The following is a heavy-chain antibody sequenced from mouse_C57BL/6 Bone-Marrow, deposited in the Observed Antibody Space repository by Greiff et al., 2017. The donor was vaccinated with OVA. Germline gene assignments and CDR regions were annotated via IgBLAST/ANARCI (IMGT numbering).Heavy chain of an antibody. J-gene: IGHJ2*01. V-gene: IGHV1-53*01. CDR1: GYTFTSYW. CDR2: INPSNGGT. Sequence: VQLQQPGTELVKPGASVTLSCKASGYTFTSYWMHWVKQRPGQGLEWIGNINPSNGGTNYNEKFKSKATLTVDKSSSTAYMQLSSLTSEDAAVDYYSRTGLRRSDYWGQGTTLTVSS. D-gene: IGHD2-4*01. CDR3: SRTGLRRSDY.